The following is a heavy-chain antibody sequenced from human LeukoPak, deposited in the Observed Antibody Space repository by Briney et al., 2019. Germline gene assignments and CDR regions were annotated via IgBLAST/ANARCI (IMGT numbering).Heavy chain of an antibody. V-gene: IGHV4-59*01. CDR3: ARDLGRYSYGLGPWFDP. CDR1: GGSISSYY. CDR2: IYYSGST. J-gene: IGHJ5*02. D-gene: IGHD5-18*01. Sequence: TASETLSLTCTVSGGSISSYYWSWIRQPPGKGLEGIGYIYYSGSTNYNPSLKSRVTISVDTSKNQFSLKLSSVTAADTAVYYCARDLGRYSYGLGPWFDPWGQGTLVTVSS.